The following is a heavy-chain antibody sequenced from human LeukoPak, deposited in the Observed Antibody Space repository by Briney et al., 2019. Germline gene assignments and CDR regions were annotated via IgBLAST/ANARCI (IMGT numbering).Heavy chain of an antibody. CDR3: ARVYGGNSWDAFDI. CDR2: ISISGGST. D-gene: IGHD4-23*01. J-gene: IGHJ3*02. CDR1: GFTFTNYD. V-gene: IGHV3-23*01. Sequence: GGSLRLSCAASGFTFTNYDMSWVCQAPGKGLEWVSGISISGGSTYYADSVKGRFTISRDSSKNTLYLQMNSLRAEDTAVYYCARVYGGNSWDAFDIWGQGTVVTVSS.